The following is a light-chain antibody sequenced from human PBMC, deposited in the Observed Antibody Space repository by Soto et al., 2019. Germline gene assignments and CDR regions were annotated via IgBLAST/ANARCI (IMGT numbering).Light chain of an antibody. V-gene: IGLV8-61*01. CDR3: VVYVGSGIWV. CDR1: SGSVSTGHY. J-gene: IGLJ3*02. CDR2: STN. Sequence: QTVVTQEPSFSVSPGGTVTLTCGLSSGSVSTGHYPSWYQQTPGQAPRTLIYSTNSRSSGVPDRFSGSILGNKAALTITGAQADDECDYYCVVYVGSGIWVFGGGTKVTVL.